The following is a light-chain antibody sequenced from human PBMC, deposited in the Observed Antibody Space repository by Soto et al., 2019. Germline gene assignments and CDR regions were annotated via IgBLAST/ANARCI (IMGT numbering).Light chain of an antibody. CDR1: SSDVGGYNY. CDR2: DVS. J-gene: IGLJ3*02. CDR3: SSYTSSSTSWV. V-gene: IGLV2-14*01. Sequence: QSVLTQPASVSGSPGQSITISCTGTSSDVGGYNYVFWYQQHPGKAPKLMIYDVSNRPSGVSNRFSGSKSGNTASLTISGLQAEDEADYYCSSYTSSSTSWVFGGGTKVTVL.